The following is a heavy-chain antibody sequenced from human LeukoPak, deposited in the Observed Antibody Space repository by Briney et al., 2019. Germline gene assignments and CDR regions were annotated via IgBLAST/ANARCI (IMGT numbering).Heavy chain of an antibody. CDR3: ARHLSGITSCPHY. CDR1: GYSFTTYW. J-gene: IGHJ4*02. CDR2: IYPGNSDI. Sequence: GESLKISCKGSGYSFTTYWIAWVRQMPGKRLEWMGVIYPGNSDITYSPSFQGQVTISVDKSISTAYLQWSSLKASDTAIYYCARHLSGITSCPHYWGQGTLVTVSS. V-gene: IGHV5-51*01. D-gene: IGHD2-2*01.